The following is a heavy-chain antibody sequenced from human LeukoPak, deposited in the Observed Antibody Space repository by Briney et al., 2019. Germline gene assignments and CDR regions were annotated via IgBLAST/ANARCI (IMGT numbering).Heavy chain of an antibody. CDR3: AREEAQYAFDI. Sequence: SVKVSCKVSGGIFSNSAISWVRHDPGQGLEYMGGIIPMFGTTNYARRFQGRLTITADESTSTTYMELSSLRSEDTAVYYCAREEAQYAFDIWGQGTMVTVSS. CDR1: GGIFSNSA. CDR2: IIPMFGTT. V-gene: IGHV1-69*13. J-gene: IGHJ3*02.